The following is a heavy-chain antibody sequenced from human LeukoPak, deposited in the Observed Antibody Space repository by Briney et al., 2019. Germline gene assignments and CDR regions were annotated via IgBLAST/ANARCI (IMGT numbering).Heavy chain of an antibody. V-gene: IGHV4-39*02. CDR1: GGSISSSSYY. CDR3: AREGDCGGDCYPEYFQH. Sequence: KPSETLSLTCTVSGGSISSSSYYWGWIRQPPGKGLEWIGSIYYSGSTHYNPSLKSRVTVSVDTSKNQFSLRLSSVTAADTAVYYCAREGDCGGDCYPEYFQHWGQGTLVTVSS. J-gene: IGHJ1*01. D-gene: IGHD2-21*02. CDR2: IYYSGST.